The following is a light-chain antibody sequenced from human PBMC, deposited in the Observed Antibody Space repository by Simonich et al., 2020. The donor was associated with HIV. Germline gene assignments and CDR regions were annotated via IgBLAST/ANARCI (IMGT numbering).Light chain of an antibody. V-gene: IGLV2-14*01. J-gene: IGLJ3*02. CDR2: DVI. CDR3: SSYTSSSTLV. Sequence: QSALTQPASVSGSPGQSITISCTGTSSDVGGYNYVSWYQQHPGKAPKLMIYDVIKRPSGVSNRFSGSKSGNTASQTISGLQAEDEADYYCSSYTSSSTLVFGGGTKLTVL. CDR1: SSDVGGYNY.